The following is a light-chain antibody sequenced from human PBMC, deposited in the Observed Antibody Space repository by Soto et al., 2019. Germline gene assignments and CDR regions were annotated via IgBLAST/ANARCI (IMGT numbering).Light chain of an antibody. Sequence: EVALTQSPGTLYLSPGERDTLSCRASQSVSTNYLAWYQQKPGQAPRLLIYGASTRATGVPDRFSGSGSGTEFTLTISRLEPEDFVVFYCHQYSSSPRTLGQGTRVEVK. CDR2: GAS. CDR1: QSVSTNY. J-gene: IGKJ1*01. CDR3: HQYSSSPRT. V-gene: IGKV3-20*01.